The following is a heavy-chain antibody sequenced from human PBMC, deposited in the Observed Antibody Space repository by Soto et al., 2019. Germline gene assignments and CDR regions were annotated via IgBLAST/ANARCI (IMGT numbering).Heavy chain of an antibody. CDR1: GGTFSRYT. J-gene: IGHJ4*02. Sequence: QVQLLQSGAEVKKPGSSVKVSCKAFGGTFSRYTISWVRQAPGQGLEWMGRIIPILGIINYAQKFQGRVTITADTSTSTAYMELSSLRSDDTAMYYCARKDEGPGDYWGQGTLVSVSS. CDR2: IIPILGII. CDR3: ARKDEGPGDY. V-gene: IGHV1-69*02.